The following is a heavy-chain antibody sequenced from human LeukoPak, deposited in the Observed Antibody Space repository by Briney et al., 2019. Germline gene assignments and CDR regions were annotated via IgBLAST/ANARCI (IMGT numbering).Heavy chain of an antibody. D-gene: IGHD3-22*01. CDR3: ARGYTYYYDTSGSDDY. V-gene: IGHV3-21*01. Sequence: GGSLRLSCAASGFTFSSYSMNWVRQAPGKGLEWGSSITSSSTYIYYADSVKGRFTISRDNAKNSLSLQMNSLRVEDTAVYYRARGYTYYYDTSGSDDYWGQGTLVTVSS. CDR1: GFTFSSYS. CDR2: ITSSSTYI. J-gene: IGHJ4*02.